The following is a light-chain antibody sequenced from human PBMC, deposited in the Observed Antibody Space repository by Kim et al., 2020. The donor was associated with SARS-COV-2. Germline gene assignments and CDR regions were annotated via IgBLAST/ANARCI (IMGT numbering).Light chain of an antibody. J-gene: IGKJ1*01. CDR3: QQYHTDSS. V-gene: IGKV1-5*03. Sequence: PPSVGHKVPITCRATQGVNIWLAWYRQKPGESPSLLIRKSSNLDSGVPSRFSGSGSGTEFTLTISSLQPDDSATYYCQQYHTDSSFGQGTKVDIK. CDR2: KSS. CDR1: QGVNIW.